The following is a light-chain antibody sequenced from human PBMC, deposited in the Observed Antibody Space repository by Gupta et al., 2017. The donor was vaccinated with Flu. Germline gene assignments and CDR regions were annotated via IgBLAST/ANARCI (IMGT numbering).Light chain of an antibody. CDR1: VLSKQY. CDR2: KDT. Sequence: SYELIQPPSVSLSPGQTARITCSGDVLSKQYAYWYQQKSGQAPVLLIYKDTERPSGIPERFSGSSSGTTVTLTISGVQPEDEADFYCQAADTTDTSFGGGTKLTVL. V-gene: IGLV3-25*03. CDR3: QAADTTDTS. J-gene: IGLJ2*01.